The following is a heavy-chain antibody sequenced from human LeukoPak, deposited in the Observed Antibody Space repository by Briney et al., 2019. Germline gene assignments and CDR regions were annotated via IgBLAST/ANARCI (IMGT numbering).Heavy chain of an antibody. CDR3: VRGGSFDGSRYYPDY. J-gene: IGHJ4*02. D-gene: IGHD3-22*01. CDR1: GFISNPYW. CDR2: INQDGSDI. V-gene: IGHV3-7*01. Sequence: GGSLRLSCVASGFISNPYWMAWFRQAPGQGLEWEANINQDGSDINYVDSVKGRFTISGDNAKNSLYLQMFSLSPEDTAVYYCVRGGSFDGSRYYPDYWGQGTLVTVSS.